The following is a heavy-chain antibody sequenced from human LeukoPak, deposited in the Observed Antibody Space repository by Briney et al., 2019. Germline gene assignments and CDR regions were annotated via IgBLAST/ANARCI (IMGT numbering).Heavy chain of an antibody. CDR3: ARGSGATYSSSWYLDY. V-gene: IGHV3-21*01. CDR2: ISSSSSYI. J-gene: IGHJ4*02. D-gene: IGHD6-13*01. CDR1: GFNFSSYS. Sequence: GGSLRLSCAASGFNFSSYSMNWVRQAPGKGLEWVSSISSSSSYIYYADSVKGRFTISRDNAKNSLYLQMNSLRAEDTAVYYCARGSGATYSSSWYLDYWGQGTLVTVSS.